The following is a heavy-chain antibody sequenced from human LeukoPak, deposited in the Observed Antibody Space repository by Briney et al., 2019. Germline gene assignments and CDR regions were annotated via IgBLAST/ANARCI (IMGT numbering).Heavy chain of an antibody. CDR3: ATASRNYYDSSGFI. J-gene: IGHJ4*02. V-gene: IGHV1-69-2*01. Sequence: ASVKISCKVSGYTFTDYYMHWVQQAPGKGLEWMGLVDPEDGETIYAEKFQGRVTITADTSTDTAYMELGSLRSEDTAVYYCATASRNYYDSSGFIWGQGTLVTVSS. CDR2: VDPEDGET. CDR1: GYTFTDYY. D-gene: IGHD3-22*01.